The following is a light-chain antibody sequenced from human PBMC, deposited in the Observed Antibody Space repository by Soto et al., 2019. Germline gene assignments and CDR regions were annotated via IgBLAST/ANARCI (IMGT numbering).Light chain of an antibody. V-gene: IGLV2-14*01. CDR1: SSDVGTYNY. CDR3: SSYTGSSTLYV. J-gene: IGLJ1*01. Sequence: QSVLTQPASASGSPGQSITISCTGTSSDVGTYNYVSWYQQHPGKAPKVMIYEVTYRPSGVSNRFSGSKSGNTASLTISGLQAEDEAEYYCSSYTGSSTLYVFGTGTKVTVL. CDR2: EVT.